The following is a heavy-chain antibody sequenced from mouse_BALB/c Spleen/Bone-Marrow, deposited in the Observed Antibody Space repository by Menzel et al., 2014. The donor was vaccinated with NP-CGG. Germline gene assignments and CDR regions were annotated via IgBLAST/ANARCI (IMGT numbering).Heavy chain of an antibody. CDR1: GYTFSSYW. J-gene: IGHJ3*01. CDR3: ARREISWFAY. CDR2: ILPGSGCT. V-gene: IGHV1-9*01. Sequence: QVQLQQSGAELMKPGASVKISCKATGYTFSSYWIEWVKQRPGHGLEWIGEILPGSGCTNYNEKFKGKATFTADTSSNTAYMQLSSLTSEDSAVYYCARREISWFAYWGQATLVTVSA.